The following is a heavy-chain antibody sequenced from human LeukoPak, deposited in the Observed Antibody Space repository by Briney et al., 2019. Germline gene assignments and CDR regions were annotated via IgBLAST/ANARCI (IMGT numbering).Heavy chain of an antibody. V-gene: IGHV1-2*02. Sequence: ASVTVSCKASGYTFTGYYMHWVRQAPGQGLEWMGWINPASSGTNYAQKFQGRVTKTKDTSISTAYMELSRLRSDDTAVYYCARAGTNYYDPTGYFDYWGQGTLVTLSS. D-gene: IGHD3-22*01. CDR2: INPASSGT. J-gene: IGHJ4*02. CDR3: ARAGTNYYDPTGYFDY. CDR1: GYTFTGYY.